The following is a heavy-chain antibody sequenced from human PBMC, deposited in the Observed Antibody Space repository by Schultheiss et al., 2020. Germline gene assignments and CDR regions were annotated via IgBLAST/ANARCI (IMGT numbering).Heavy chain of an antibody. CDR3: ARASSGWRPGGGYYYAMDV. D-gene: IGHD6-19*01. CDR1: GLTFSSYS. J-gene: IGHJ6*01. V-gene: IGHV3-21*01. Sequence: GGSLRLSCAASGLTFSSYSMNWVRQAPGKGLEWVASISSSSSYIYYADSVKGRFTISRDNAKNTLYLQMNSLRAEDTAVYYCARASSGWRPGGGYYYAMDVWGQGGTVTVSS. CDR2: ISSSSSYI.